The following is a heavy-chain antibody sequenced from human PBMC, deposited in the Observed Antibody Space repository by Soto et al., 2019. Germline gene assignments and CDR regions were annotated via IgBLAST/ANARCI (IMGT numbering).Heavy chain of an antibody. Sequence: QVQLVQSGAEVKKPGSSVKVSCRASGGTFSNDAVGWVRQAPGQGLEWMGGIILPFGTANYAQKFQGRVTITADESRATTYMEFSSLRFEDTAVYYCTRGPDYEGYFDFWGQGSLVTVSS. J-gene: IGHJ4*02. CDR1: GGTFSNDA. V-gene: IGHV1-69*12. CDR3: TRGPDYEGYFDF. D-gene: IGHD4-17*01. CDR2: IILPFGTA.